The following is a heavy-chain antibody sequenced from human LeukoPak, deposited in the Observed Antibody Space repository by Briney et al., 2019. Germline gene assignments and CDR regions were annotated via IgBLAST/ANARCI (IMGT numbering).Heavy chain of an antibody. V-gene: IGHV3-23*01. CDR3: AKVTVGSNYFDY. D-gene: IGHD1-14*01. J-gene: IGHJ4*02. CDR1: GFTFSSYA. Sequence: GGSLRLSCEASGFTFSSYAMSWVRQAPGKGLEWVSSINPSGGSTYYADSVKGRFTISRDNSKNTLYLQMNSLRAEDTAVYYCAKVTVGSNYFDYWGQGTLVTVSS. CDR2: INPSGGST.